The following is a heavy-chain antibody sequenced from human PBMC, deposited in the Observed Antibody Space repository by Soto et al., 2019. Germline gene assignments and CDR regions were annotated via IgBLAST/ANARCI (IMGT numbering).Heavy chain of an antibody. CDR3: ARDSQSCSGGSCYAFDY. V-gene: IGHV3-33*01. J-gene: IGHJ4*02. D-gene: IGHD2-15*01. Sequence: GGSLRLSCAASGFTFSSYGMHWVRQAPGKGLEWVAVIWYDGSNKYYAASVKGRFTISRDNSKNTLYLQMNSLRAEDTAVYYCARDSQSCSGGSCYAFDYWGQGTLVTVSS. CDR1: GFTFSSYG. CDR2: IWYDGSNK.